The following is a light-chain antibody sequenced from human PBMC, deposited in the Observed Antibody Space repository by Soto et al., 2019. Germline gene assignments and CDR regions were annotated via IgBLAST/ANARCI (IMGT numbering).Light chain of an antibody. J-gene: IGKJ2*01. Sequence: AIRMTQSPFSLSASVGDRVTITCWASQGISSYLAWYQQKPAKAPKLFIYYASSLQSGVTSRFSGSGSGTDYTLTISSLQPEDFAPYYCQQYYSTPYTFGQWTKLEIK. CDR3: QQYYSTPYT. CDR1: QGISSY. CDR2: YAS. V-gene: IGKV1D-43*01.